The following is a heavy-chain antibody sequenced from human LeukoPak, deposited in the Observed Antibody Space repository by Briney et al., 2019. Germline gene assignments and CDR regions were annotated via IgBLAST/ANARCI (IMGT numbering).Heavy chain of an antibody. D-gene: IGHD6-19*01. CDR3: ARDSVVAGTYYYGMDV. V-gene: IGHV4-34*01. J-gene: IGHJ6*02. CDR1: GGSFSGYY. CDR2: INHSGST. Sequence: KPSETLSLTCAVYGGSFSGYYWSWIRQPPGKGLEWIGEINHSGSTNYNPSLKSRVTISVDTSKNQFSLKLSSVTAADTAVYYCARDSVVAGTYYYGMDVWGQGTTVTVSS.